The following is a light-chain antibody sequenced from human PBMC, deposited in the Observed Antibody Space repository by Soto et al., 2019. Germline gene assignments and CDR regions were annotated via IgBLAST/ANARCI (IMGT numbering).Light chain of an antibody. V-gene: IGLV2-8*01. J-gene: IGLJ2*01. CDR3: SSYAGSNNLV. CDR2: EVN. CDR1: SSHIGSYNY. Sequence: QSALTQPASVSGSPGQSITISCTGTSSHIGSYNYVAWYQQFPGKTPKLMIYEVNKRPSGVPDRFSGSKSGNTASLTLSGLQAEDEADYYCSSYAGSNNLVFGGGTQLTVL.